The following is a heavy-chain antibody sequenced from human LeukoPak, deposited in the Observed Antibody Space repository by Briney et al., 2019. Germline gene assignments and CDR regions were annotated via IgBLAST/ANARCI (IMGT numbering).Heavy chain of an antibody. CDR3: ARDVKGRWELLGSHDY. CDR2: IQEDGKKA. CDR1: GFTFTDFW. J-gene: IGHJ4*02. D-gene: IGHD1-26*01. V-gene: IGHV3-7*01. Sequence: GGSLRLSCAAPGFTFTDFWMSWVRQAPGKGLEWVANIQEDGKKANYVDSVKGRFTISRDNAKNSVYLQMNSLRAEDTAVYYCARDVKGRWELLGSHDYWGQGTLVSVSS.